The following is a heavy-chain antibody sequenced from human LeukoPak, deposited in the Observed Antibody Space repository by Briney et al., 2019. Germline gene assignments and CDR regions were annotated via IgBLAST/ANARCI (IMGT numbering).Heavy chain of an antibody. CDR3: SRGVIVGAAYFDY. J-gene: IGHJ4*02. D-gene: IGHD1-26*01. V-gene: IGHV3-49*03. CDR2: IKTKTYGGTT. CDR1: VFTFGDHG. Sequence: GGSLRLSCTTSVFTFGDHGVSWFRQAPGKGAEWISFIKTKTYGGTTEYAASVKGRFPISRDDSTAMAYLQLNSLKPGDRPVIYCSRGVIVGAAYFDYWSQGTLVTVSS.